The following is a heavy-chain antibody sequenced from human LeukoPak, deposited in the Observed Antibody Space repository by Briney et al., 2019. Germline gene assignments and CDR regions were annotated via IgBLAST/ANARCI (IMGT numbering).Heavy chain of an antibody. D-gene: IGHD6-19*01. J-gene: IGHJ4*02. CDR3: ARSYGYSSGWYGAYYFDY. Sequence: PSETLSLTCTVSGGSISSYYWSWIRQPPGKGLEWIGYVYYSGSTNYNPSLKSRVTLLVDTSKNQFSLSLSFVTAADTAVYYCARSYGYSSGWYGAYYFDYWGQGTLVTVSS. CDR2: VYYSGST. V-gene: IGHV4-59*01. CDR1: GGSISSYY.